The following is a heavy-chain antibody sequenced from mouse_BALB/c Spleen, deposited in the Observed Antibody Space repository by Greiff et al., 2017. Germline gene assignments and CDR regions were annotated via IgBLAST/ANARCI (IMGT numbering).Heavy chain of an antibody. V-gene: IGHV5-2*03. CDR2: ISDGGSYT. Sequence: EVKLMESGGGLVQPGESLKLSCESNEYEFPSHDMSWVRKTPEKRLELVATISDGGSYTYYPDSVKGRFTISRDNAKNNLYLQMSSLKSEDTAMYYCARDRDYYGNYEAMDYWGQGTSVTVSS. D-gene: IGHD2-1*01. CDR3: ARDRDYYGNYEAMDY. CDR1: EYEFPSHD. J-gene: IGHJ4*01.